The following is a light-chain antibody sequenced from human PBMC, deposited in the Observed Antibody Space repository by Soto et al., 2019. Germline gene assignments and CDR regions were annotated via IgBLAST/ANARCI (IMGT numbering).Light chain of an antibody. CDR3: SSYTGSSTLYV. Sequence: QSALTQPASVSGSPGQSITISCTGTSSDVGGYNYVSWYQQHPGKAPKLMIYDVSNRPSGVSNRFSGSKSGNTASLTISGLQAEDEADYYCSSYTGSSTLYVFGTGTKVPVL. V-gene: IGLV2-14*01. CDR1: SSDVGGYNY. J-gene: IGLJ1*01. CDR2: DVS.